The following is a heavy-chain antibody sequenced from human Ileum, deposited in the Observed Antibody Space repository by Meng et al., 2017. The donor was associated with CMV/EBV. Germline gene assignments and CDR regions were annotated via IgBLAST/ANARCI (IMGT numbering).Heavy chain of an antibody. CDR1: GFSVSNTY. D-gene: IGHD6-13*01. CDR2: IFASGSK. J-gene: IGHJ4*02. V-gene: IGHV3-53*01. CDR3: ARGRFPSSPLLDS. Sequence: GESLKISCEVSGFSVSNTYMSWVRQAPGKGLEWVSNIFASGSKYYAESVRGRFTISRDNSKNTFHLQMNSLRDEDTAIYYCARGRFPSSPLLDSWGQGTLVTVSS.